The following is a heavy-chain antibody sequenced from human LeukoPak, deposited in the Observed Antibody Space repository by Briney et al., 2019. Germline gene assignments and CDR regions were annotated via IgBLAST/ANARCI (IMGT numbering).Heavy chain of an antibody. D-gene: IGHD4-23*01. CDR1: GYSFTNYW. V-gene: IGHV5-51*01. CDR2: IYPGDSDT. CDR3: ARYEYGGQEGLSHFDY. Sequence: GESLKISCKGSGYSFTNYWIGWVRQMPGYGLEWMGIIYPGDSDTRYSPSFQGQVTISADKSINTAYLQWSSLKASDSAIYYSARYEYGGQEGLSHFDYWGQGTLVTVSS. J-gene: IGHJ4*02.